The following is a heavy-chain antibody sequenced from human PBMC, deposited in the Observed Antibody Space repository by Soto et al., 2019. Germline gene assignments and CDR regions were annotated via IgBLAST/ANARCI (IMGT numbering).Heavy chain of an antibody. Sequence: EVQLVESGGGLVKPGGSLRLSCAASGFTFSSYSMNWVRQAPGKGLEWVSSISSSSSYIYYADSEKGRFTISRDNAKNSLYLQMNSLRAEDTAVYYCARDCSGGSCYGYWGQGTLVTVSS. CDR3: ARDCSGGSCYGY. V-gene: IGHV3-21*01. CDR2: ISSSSSYI. J-gene: IGHJ4*02. D-gene: IGHD2-15*01. CDR1: GFTFSSYS.